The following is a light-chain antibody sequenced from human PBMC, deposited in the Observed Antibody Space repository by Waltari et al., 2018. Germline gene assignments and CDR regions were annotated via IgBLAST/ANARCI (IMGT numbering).Light chain of an antibody. CDR2: RSD. CDR3: ASWDDSLNGHWV. Sequence: QSMLTQTPSASGTPGQRVTISCSGSASNIGGNLVNWYQQPPGKAPKLLIYRSDLRPSGVPDRFSGSKSGTSASLAISGLQSEDEADYFCASWDDSLNGHWVFGGGTKVTVL. J-gene: IGLJ3*02. CDR1: ASNIGGNL. V-gene: IGLV1-44*01.